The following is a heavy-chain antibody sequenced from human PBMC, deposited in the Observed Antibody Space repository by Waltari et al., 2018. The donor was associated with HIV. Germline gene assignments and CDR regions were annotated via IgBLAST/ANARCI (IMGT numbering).Heavy chain of an antibody. V-gene: IGHV1-18*01. CDR2: VSAYNGNT. Sequence: QVQLVQSGAEVKKPGASVKVSCKASGYTFTSYGVSWVRQAPGQGLEWMGWVSAYNGNTNYEQKFQGRVTMTTDTSTSTAYMELRSLRSDDTAVYYCARDGDYASGTYRRWFDPWGQGTLVTVSS. CDR3: ARDGDYASGTYRRWFDP. D-gene: IGHD3-10*01. CDR1: GYTFTSYG. J-gene: IGHJ5*02.